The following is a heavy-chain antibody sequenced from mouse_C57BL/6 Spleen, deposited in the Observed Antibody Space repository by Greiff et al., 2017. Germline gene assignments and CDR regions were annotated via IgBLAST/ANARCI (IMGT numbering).Heavy chain of an antibody. V-gene: IGHV2-3*01. CDR3: AKPRDDDDPYYYAMDC. J-gene: IGHJ4*01. Sequence: VQLQESGPGLVAPSQSLSITCTVSGFSFTSYGVSWVRQPPGKGLEWLGVIWGDGRTNYHSAPISRLSISKDNSKSQVFLKLNRLQTDDTATYYGAKPRDDDDPYYYAMDCWGQGTSVTVSS. CDR1: GFSFTSYG. CDR2: IWGDGRT. D-gene: IGHD2-4*01.